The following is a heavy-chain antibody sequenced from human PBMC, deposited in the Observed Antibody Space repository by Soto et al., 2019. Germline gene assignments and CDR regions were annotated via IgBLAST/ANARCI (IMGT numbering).Heavy chain of an antibody. V-gene: IGHV1-2*04. CDR3: ARGLGYYGSGTYPDAFDI. CDR2: INPNSGGT. J-gene: IGHJ3*02. Sequence: ASVKVSCKASGYTFTGYYMRGVRQVPGQGLEWMGWINPNSGGTNYAQKFQGWVTMTRDTSISTAYMELSRLRSDDTAVYYCARGLGYYGSGTYPDAFDIWGQGTMVTVSS. CDR1: GYTFTGYY. D-gene: IGHD3-10*01.